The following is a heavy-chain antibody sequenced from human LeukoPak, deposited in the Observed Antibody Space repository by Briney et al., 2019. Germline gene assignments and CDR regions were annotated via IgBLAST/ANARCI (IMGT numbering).Heavy chain of an antibody. CDR2: IYYNGDT. V-gene: IGHV4-59*08. Sequence: SETLSLTCTVSGGSITSNYWSWIRQPPGKGLEYIGYIYYNGDTNYYPSLKSRVTISIDTSKNQFSLKLSSVTAADTAVYYCARQTGYSSGWYMPFYFDYWGQGTLVTVSS. J-gene: IGHJ4*02. CDR1: GGSITSNY. D-gene: IGHD6-19*01. CDR3: ARQTGYSSGWYMPFYFDY.